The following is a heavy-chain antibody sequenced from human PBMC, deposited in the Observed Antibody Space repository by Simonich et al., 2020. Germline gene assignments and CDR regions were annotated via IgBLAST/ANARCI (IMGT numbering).Heavy chain of an antibody. CDR2: IKQDGSEK. Sequence: EVQLVESGGGLVQPGGSLRLSCAASGFTFSSYWMSWVRKAPGKGREWVANIKQDGSEKYYVDSVKGRITITRYNAKNSLYLQMNSLRAEDTAVYYCARDGLGTAYYYYMDVWGKGTTVTVSS. CDR3: ARDGLGTAYYYYMDV. V-gene: IGHV3-7*01. D-gene: IGHD7-27*01. CDR1: GFTFSSYW. J-gene: IGHJ6*03.